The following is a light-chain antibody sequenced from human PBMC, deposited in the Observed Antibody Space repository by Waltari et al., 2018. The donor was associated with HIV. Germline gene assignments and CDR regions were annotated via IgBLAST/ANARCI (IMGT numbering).Light chain of an antibody. CDR3: QVWETSSDLRLWV. CDR1: AVASKS. CDR2: DDS. Sequence: SYVLPQSPSVSVAPGQTARRTCGAYAVASKSVHWYQQKPGQAPVLLVYDDSDRPSGIPERFSGSNSENAATLTISRVEVGDEADYFCQVWETSSDLRLWVFGGGSRLTVL. J-gene: IGLJ3*02. V-gene: IGLV3-21*02.